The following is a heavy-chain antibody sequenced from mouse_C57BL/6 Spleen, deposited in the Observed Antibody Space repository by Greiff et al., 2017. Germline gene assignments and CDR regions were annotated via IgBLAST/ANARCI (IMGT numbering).Heavy chain of an antibody. J-gene: IGHJ4*01. V-gene: IGHV2-3*01. CDR3: ARTGTLYYAMDD. D-gene: IGHD4-1*01. CDR1: GFSLTSYG. Sequence: VQLKESGPGLVAPSQCLSITCTVSGFSLTSYGVSWFRQPPGKGLEWLGVIWGDGSTNYHSALISRLSISKNNSKSQVFLKLNSLLPDDTATYYCARTGTLYYAMDDWGPGTAVTVSS. CDR2: IWGDGST.